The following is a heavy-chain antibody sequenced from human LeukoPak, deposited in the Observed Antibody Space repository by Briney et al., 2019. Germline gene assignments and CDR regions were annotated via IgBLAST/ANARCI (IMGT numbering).Heavy chain of an antibody. Sequence: PGGSLRLSCAASGFTFISYASYAMSWVRQAPGKGLEWVSGISGSGGSTYYADSVKGRFTISRDNSKNTLYLQMNSLRAEDTAVCYCAKDAEQWLVRSFDYWGQGTLVTVSS. CDR1: GFTFISYASYA. V-gene: IGHV3-23*01. J-gene: IGHJ4*02. CDR3: AKDAEQWLVRSFDY. CDR2: ISGSGGST. D-gene: IGHD6-19*01.